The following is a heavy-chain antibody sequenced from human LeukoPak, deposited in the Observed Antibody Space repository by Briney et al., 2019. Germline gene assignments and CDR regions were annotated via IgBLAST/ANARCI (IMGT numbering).Heavy chain of an antibody. CDR3: ARREEGTAMVTYYFDY. Sequence: SETLSLTCTVSGGSISNYYWNWIRQPPGKGLEWIRHIYYSGTTNYNPSLKSRVSMSVDTSKNQFSLKLSSVTAADTAVYYCARREEGTAMVTYYFDYWGQGTLVTVSS. J-gene: IGHJ4*02. CDR2: IYYSGTT. CDR1: GGSISNYY. D-gene: IGHD5-18*01. V-gene: IGHV4-59*01.